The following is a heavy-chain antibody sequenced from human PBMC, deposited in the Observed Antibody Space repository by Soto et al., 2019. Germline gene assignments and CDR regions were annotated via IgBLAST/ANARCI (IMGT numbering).Heavy chain of an antibody. CDR2: VYWDDDQ. CDR3: AHCAHCTYESGEIITSAEYFQH. J-gene: IGHJ1*01. D-gene: IGHD3-10*01. CDR1: GFSLSTSGVA. V-gene: IGHV2-5*02. Sequence: QITLKESGPALVKPTQTLTLTCTFSGFSLSTSGVAVGWIRQSPGKALEWLALVYWDDDQRYSPSLKTRLTISKDTSRTQVILTMTNMDPADTATYYCAHCAHCTYESGEIITSAEYFQHWGQGPLVTVSS.